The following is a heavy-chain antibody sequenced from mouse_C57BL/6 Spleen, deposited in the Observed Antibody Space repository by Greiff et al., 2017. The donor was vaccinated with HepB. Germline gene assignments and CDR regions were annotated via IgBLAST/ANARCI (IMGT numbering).Heavy chain of an antibody. CDR3: ARPIYDGSRFAY. CDR1: GYTFTDYY. V-gene: IGHV1-26*01. J-gene: IGHJ3*01. D-gene: IGHD2-3*01. CDR2: INPNNGGT. Sequence: EVQLQQSGPELVKPGASVKISCKASGYTFTDYYMNWVKQSHGKSLEWIGDINPNNGGTSYNQKFKGKATLTVDKSSSTAYMELRSLTSEDSAVYYCARPIYDGSRFAYWGQGTLVTVSA.